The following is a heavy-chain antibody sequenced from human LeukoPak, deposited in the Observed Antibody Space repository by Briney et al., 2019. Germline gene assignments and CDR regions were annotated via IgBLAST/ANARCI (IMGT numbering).Heavy chain of an antibody. Sequence: PGRSLRLSCAASGFTFDDYAMHWVRQAPGKGLEWVSGISWNSGSIGYADSVKGRFTISRDNAKYSLYLQMNSLRAEDTALYYCAKGLYSSSFFDYWGQGTLVTVSS. CDR3: AKGLYSSSFFDY. J-gene: IGHJ4*02. D-gene: IGHD6-6*01. V-gene: IGHV3-9*01. CDR1: GFTFDDYA. CDR2: ISWNSGSI.